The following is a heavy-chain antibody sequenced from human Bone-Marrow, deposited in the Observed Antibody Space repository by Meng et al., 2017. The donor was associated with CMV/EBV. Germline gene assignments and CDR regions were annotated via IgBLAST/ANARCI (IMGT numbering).Heavy chain of an antibody. CDR2: INSDGSST. Sequence: GESLKISCAASGFTFSSYWMHWVRQAPGKGPVWVSRINSDGSSTSYADSVKGRFTISRDNAKNTLYLQMNSLRAEDTAVYYCARDPYYDFWSGLTGGMDVWGQGTTVTVSS. V-gene: IGHV3-74*01. CDR3: ARDPYYDFWSGLTGGMDV. J-gene: IGHJ6*02. D-gene: IGHD3-3*01. CDR1: GFTFSSYW.